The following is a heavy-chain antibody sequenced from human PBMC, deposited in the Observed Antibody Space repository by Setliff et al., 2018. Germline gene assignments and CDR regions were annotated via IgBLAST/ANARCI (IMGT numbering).Heavy chain of an antibody. J-gene: IGHJ4*02. Sequence: ASVKVSCKASGYTFTSYGISWVRQAPGQGLEWMGWISTSNGNTDYAQNLQGRVTMTTDTSTSTAYMELRSLRSDDTAVYYCARDLVGYCSGGSCYDWDYWGQGTLVTVSS. V-gene: IGHV1-18*01. CDR3: ARDLVGYCSGGSCYDWDY. CDR1: GYTFTSYG. CDR2: ISTSNGNT. D-gene: IGHD2-15*01.